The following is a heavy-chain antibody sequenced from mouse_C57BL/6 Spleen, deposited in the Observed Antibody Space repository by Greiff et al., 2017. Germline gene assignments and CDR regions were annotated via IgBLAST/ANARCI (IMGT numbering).Heavy chain of an antibody. J-gene: IGHJ2*01. CDR2: IRSKSNNYAT. CDR3: VSSNLGYFDY. V-gene: IGHV10-1*01. CDR1: GFSFNTYA. D-gene: IGHD2-10*02. Sequence: DVKLVESGGGLVQPKGSLKLSCAASGFSFNTYAMNWVRQAPGKGLEWVARIRSKSNNYATYYADSVKDRFTISRDDSESMLYLQMNNLKTEDTAMYYCVSSNLGYFDYWGQGTTLTVSS.